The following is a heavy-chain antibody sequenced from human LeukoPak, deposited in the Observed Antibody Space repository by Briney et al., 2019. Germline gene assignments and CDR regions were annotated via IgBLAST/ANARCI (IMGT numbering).Heavy chain of an antibody. V-gene: IGHV3-74*01. CDR2: IDSDGSSA. J-gene: IGHJ4*02. Sequence: GGFLRLSCAASGFTFSSYWIHWVRQAPGKGLVWVSHIDSDGSSATYADSVEGRLTISRDNAKNTVYLQMNSLRAEDTAVYYCARGGVGCFDYWGQGALVTVSS. CDR1: GFTFSSYW. D-gene: IGHD6-19*01. CDR3: ARGGVGCFDY.